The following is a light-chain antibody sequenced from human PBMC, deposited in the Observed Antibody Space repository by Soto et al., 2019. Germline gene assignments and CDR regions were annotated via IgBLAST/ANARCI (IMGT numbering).Light chain of an antibody. CDR1: EGVRNM. J-gene: IGKJ4*01. CDR2: YAS. Sequence: EIVMTQSPAPLSVSPGEGVTFSCRASEGVRNMLAWYQHKPGQPPRLLVSYASAGATGVPARFSGSGSGTEFTLTISSLQSEDVALYYCQQFYTWPVTFGGGTKVEIK. CDR3: QQFYTWPVT. V-gene: IGKV3-15*01.